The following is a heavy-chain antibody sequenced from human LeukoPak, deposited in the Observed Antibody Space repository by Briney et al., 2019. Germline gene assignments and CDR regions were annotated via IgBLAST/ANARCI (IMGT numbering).Heavy chain of an antibody. CDR2: IYYSGST. D-gene: IGHD3-10*01. CDR3: ASSLWSYFDY. CDR1: GDSISSYY. J-gene: IGHJ4*02. V-gene: IGHV4-59*01. Sequence: SETLSLTCTVSGDSISSYYWSWIRQPPGKGLEWIGYIYYSGSTNYNPSLKSRVTISVDTSKNQFSLKLSSVTAADTAVYYCASSLWSYFDYWGQGTLVTVSS.